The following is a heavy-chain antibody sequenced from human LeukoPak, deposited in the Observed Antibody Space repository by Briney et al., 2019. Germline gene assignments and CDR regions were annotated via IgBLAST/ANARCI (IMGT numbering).Heavy chain of an antibody. D-gene: IGHD2-15*01. CDR1: GGSFSGYY. CDR2: IYASGST. Sequence: PSETLSLTCAVYGGSFSGYYWSWIRQPPGKGLEWIGRIYASGSTNYNPSLKSRVTMSVDTSKNQFSLKLSSVTAADTAVYYCARDGCSGGRCQDDFDYWGQGTLVTVSS. CDR3: ARDGCSGGRCQDDFDY. V-gene: IGHV4-4*07. J-gene: IGHJ4*02.